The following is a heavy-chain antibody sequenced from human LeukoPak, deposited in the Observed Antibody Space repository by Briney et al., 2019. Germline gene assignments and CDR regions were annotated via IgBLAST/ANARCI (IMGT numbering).Heavy chain of an antibody. Sequence: PGGSLRLSCAASGFTFSAYWMHWVRQVPGKGLLWVSRINGDGSTTNYAESVKGRFVISRDNAKNTVYLQMNSLRAEDTAVYYCARVLELTYYDSSGHDYWGQGTLVTVSS. J-gene: IGHJ4*02. D-gene: IGHD3-22*01. CDR3: ARVLELTYYDSSGHDY. CDR1: GFTFSAYW. V-gene: IGHV3-74*01. CDR2: INGDGSTT.